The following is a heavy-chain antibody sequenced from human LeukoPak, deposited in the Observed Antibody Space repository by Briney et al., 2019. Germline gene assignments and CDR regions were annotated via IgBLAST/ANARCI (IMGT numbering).Heavy chain of an antibody. V-gene: IGHV3-21*01. CDR2: ISSSSSYI. J-gene: IGHJ6*02. D-gene: IGHD3-10*01. Sequence: GGTLRLSCAASGFTFSSYSMNWVRQAPGKGLEWVSSISSSSSYIYYADSVKGRFTISRDNAKNSLYLQMNSLRAEDTAVHYCARDGGFGECMDVWGQGTTVTVSS. CDR1: GFTFSSYS. CDR3: ARDGGFGECMDV.